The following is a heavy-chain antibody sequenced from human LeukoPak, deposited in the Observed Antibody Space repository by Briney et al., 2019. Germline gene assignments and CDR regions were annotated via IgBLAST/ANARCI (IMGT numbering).Heavy chain of an antibody. CDR2: ITSSSSTK. V-gene: IGHV3-48*04. Sequence: PGGPLRLSCAASGFTFSSYTMNWVRQAPGKGLEWVSYITSSSSTKYYADSVKGRFTISRDNAKNSLYLQMNSLRAEDTAVYYCARALYESGSYYKENWFGPWGQGTLVTVSS. J-gene: IGHJ5*02. CDR3: ARALYESGSYYKENWFGP. D-gene: IGHD3-10*01. CDR1: GFTFSSYT.